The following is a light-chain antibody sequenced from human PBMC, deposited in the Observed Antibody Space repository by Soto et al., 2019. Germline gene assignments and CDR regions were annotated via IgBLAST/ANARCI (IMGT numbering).Light chain of an antibody. J-gene: IGKJ1*01. CDR2: AAS. Sequence: DIQMTQSPSSLSAFVGDRVTITCRASQSISNYLHWYQQKPGKAPKXLIFAASSLQSGVPSRFSGSGSRTEFTLTISSMQPDDFATYYCQQYSTLWTFGQGTKVDIK. V-gene: IGKV1-39*01. CDR1: QSISNY. CDR3: QQYSTLWT.